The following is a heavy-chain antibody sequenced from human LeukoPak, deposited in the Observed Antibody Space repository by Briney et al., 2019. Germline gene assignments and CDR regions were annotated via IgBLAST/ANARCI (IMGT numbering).Heavy chain of an antibody. Sequence: SETLSLTCAVYGGSFSCYYCSWIRQPPGKGLEWIGEINHSGSTNYNPSLKSRVTISVDTSKNQFSLKLSSVTAADTAVYYCARKRSSGYHYYYYYMDVWGKGTTVTVSS. CDR1: GGSFSCYY. CDR2: INHSGST. CDR3: ARKRSSGYHYYYYYMDV. D-gene: IGHD3-22*01. J-gene: IGHJ6*03. V-gene: IGHV4-34*01.